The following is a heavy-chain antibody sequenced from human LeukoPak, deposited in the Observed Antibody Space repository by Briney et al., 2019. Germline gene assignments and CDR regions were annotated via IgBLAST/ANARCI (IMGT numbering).Heavy chain of an antibody. CDR1: GFTVSSSY. Sequence: GGPLRLSCEASGFTVSSSYMGWVRQAPGKGLEWVSVVYGDGSTYYPDSVKGRFTISRDNSQNTLYLQMDSLRAEDTAVYYCARLYDASAYGAFDIWGQGTRVTVSS. V-gene: IGHV3-66*02. CDR3: ARLYDASAYGAFDI. D-gene: IGHD3-22*01. J-gene: IGHJ3*02. CDR2: VYGDGST.